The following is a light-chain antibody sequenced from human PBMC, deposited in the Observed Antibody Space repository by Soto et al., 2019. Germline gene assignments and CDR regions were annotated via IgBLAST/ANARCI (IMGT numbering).Light chain of an antibody. J-gene: IGKJ5*01. Sequence: EVVLTQSPGTLSLSPGERATLSCRASQTVSRSNLAWYQQRPDQAPRLLIYGASNRVTGIPDRFSGSGSGTDFTLTISRLEPEDFAVYYCQRFGSSPPITFGKGTRLEIK. CDR1: QTVSRSN. V-gene: IGKV3-20*01. CDR3: QRFGSSPPIT. CDR2: GAS.